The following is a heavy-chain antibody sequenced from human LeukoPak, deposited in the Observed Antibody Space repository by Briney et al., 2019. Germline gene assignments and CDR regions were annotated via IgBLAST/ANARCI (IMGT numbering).Heavy chain of an antibody. D-gene: IGHD5-18*01. CDR1: GFTFSKYW. Sequence: GGSLRLSCAASGFTFSKYWMLWVRQAPGKGLESVSRINTDGTVTTYADSVKRRFTVSRDNADNTMFLQMNSVRDEDTAVYYCAKSSSRLDTSSFKYWGQGTLVTVSS. CDR2: INTDGTVT. CDR3: AKSSSRLDTSSFKY. J-gene: IGHJ4*02. V-gene: IGHV3-74*01.